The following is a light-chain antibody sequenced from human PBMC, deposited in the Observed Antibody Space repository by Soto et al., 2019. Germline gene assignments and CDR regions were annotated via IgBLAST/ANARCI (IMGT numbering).Light chain of an antibody. Sequence: QSALTQTASVSGSPGQSITISCTGISSDVGGNSYVSWYQQHPGKAPKLMIYDVTNRPSGVSNRFSGSKSGNTASLTISGLQAEDEADYYCRSCTSSSPFYVFGSGTKVIVL. V-gene: IGLV2-14*01. J-gene: IGLJ1*01. CDR1: SSDVGGNSY. CDR3: RSCTSSSPFYV. CDR2: DVT.